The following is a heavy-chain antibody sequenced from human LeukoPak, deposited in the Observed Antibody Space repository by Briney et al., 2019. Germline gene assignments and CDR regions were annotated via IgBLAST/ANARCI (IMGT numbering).Heavy chain of an antibody. Sequence: SETLSLTCSVSGDSISSYYWSWIRQPPGKGLEWIGHISSNGGTSYNPSLKSRLTMSLDTSRNQFSLRLSSLTTADTAVYFCASQTSGTSVSYWGQGTLVTVSS. CDR1: GDSISSYY. CDR3: ASQTSGTSVSY. J-gene: IGHJ4*02. V-gene: IGHV4-59*01. D-gene: IGHD2-2*01. CDR2: ISSNGGT.